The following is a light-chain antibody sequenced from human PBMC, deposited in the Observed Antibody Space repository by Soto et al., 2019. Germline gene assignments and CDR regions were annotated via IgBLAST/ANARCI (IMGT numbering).Light chain of an antibody. Sequence: EIVLTQSPGTLSLSPGERATLSCRASQTVGNNYLAWYQQKPGQVPRLLIDDASNRATGISDRFSGTGSGTYFTLTISRLEPEDFAVYYCQQCATSPLTFGGGTKVEI. CDR3: QQCATSPLT. J-gene: IGKJ4*01. V-gene: IGKV3-20*01. CDR1: QTVGNNY. CDR2: DAS.